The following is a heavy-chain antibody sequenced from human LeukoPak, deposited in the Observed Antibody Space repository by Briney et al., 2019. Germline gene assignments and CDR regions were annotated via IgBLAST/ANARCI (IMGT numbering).Heavy chain of an antibody. V-gene: IGHV1-2*04. D-gene: IGHD5-24*01. CDR2: INPNSGGT. Sequence: ASVKVSCKASGYTFTSYYMHWVRQAPGQGLEWMGWINPNSGGTNYAQKFQGWVTMTRDTSISTAYMELSRLRSDDTAVYYCAREDGRDGYNYDYWGQGTLVTVSS. J-gene: IGHJ4*02. CDR1: GYTFTSYY. CDR3: AREDGRDGYNYDY.